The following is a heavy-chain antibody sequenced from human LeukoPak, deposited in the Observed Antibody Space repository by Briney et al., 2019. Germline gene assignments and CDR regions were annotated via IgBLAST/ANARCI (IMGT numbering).Heavy chain of an antibody. V-gene: IGHV3-23*01. CDR2: ISGSGGST. CDR1: GFTFSSYA. CDR3: AKEGVGYSYGYLDYFDY. J-gene: IGHJ4*02. Sequence: PGRSLRLSCAASGFTFSSYAMSWVRQAPGKGLEWVSAISGSGGSTYYADSVKGRFTISRDNSKNTLYLQMNSLRAEDTAVYYCAKEGVGYSYGYLDYFDYWGQGTLVTVSS. D-gene: IGHD5-18*01.